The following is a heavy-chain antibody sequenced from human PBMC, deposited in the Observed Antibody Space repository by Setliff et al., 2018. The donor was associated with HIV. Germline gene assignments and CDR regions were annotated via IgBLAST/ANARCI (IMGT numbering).Heavy chain of an antibody. CDR3: ARLSTTSRDFDS. D-gene: IGHD2-2*01. CDR2: VSYTGTT. J-gene: IGHJ4*02. V-gene: IGHV4-30-4*01. Sequence: SETLSLTCTASYATISTADYYWSWIRQPPGKGLEWIGFVSYTGTTHYNPSLKSRLTISIDTSENQFSLKLSSVTAADTSVYYCARLSTTSRDFDSWGQGTLVTVSS. CDR1: YATISTADYY.